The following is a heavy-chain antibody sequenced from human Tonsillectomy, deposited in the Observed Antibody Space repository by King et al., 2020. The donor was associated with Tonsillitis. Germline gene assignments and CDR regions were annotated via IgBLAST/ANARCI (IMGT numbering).Heavy chain of an antibody. D-gene: IGHD3-10*01. CDR3: ARDRTYRGSRSYSFDF. V-gene: IGHV3-21*01. CDR2: ISSSGSYT. J-gene: IGHJ4*02. Sequence: DVQLVESGGDLVKPGGSLRLSCAASGFTFTSYSLNWVRQAPGKGLEWVSSISSSGSYTYYADSVKGRFTISRDTAKSSLYLQMNSLRAEDTAVYYCARDRTYRGSRSYSFDFWGQGTLVTVSS. CDR1: GFTFTSYS.